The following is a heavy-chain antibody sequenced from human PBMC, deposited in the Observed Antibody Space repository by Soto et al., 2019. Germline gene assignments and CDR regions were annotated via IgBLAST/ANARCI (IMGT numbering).Heavy chain of an antibody. Sequence: SETLSLTCAVSGFFISSGNYWGWIRKPPGKGLEWIGSIFHGGNTYYDPSLKSRVTISVDMSKNQFSLKLNSVTAADTAVYYCARARWYDAFDVWGQGTVVPVSS. J-gene: IGHJ3*01. D-gene: IGHD2-15*01. CDR3: ARARWYDAFDV. V-gene: IGHV4-38-2*01. CDR2: IFHGGNT. CDR1: GFFISSGNY.